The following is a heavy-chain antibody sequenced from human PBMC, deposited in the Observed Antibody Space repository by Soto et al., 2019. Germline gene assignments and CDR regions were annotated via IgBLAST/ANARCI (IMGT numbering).Heavy chain of an antibody. CDR3: ARESGGRGSDIPSPFDY. CDR1: GFTFSSYA. V-gene: IGHV3-30-3*01. CDR2: ISYDGSNK. D-gene: IGHD2-2*02. J-gene: IGHJ4*02. Sequence: QVQLVESGGGVVQPGRSLRLSCAASGFTFSSYAMHWVRQAPGKGLEWVAVISYDGSNKYYADSVKGRFTISRDNSKNTLYLQMNSLRAEDTAVYYCARESGGRGSDIPSPFDYWGQGTLVTVSS.